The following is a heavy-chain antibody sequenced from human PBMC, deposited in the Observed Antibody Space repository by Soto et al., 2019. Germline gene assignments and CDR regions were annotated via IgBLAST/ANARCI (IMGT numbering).Heavy chain of an antibody. V-gene: IGHV4-4*07. CDR3: ARDPTDYRNNWFDP. J-gene: IGHJ5*02. Sequence: QVQLQESGPGLVKPSETLSLTCTVSGGSISSYYWSWIRQPAGKGLEWIGRIYTSGSTNYNPSLKSRVTMSVDTSKNQFSLKLSSVTAADTAVYYCARDPTDYRNNWFDPWGQGTLVTVSS. CDR1: GGSISSYY. CDR2: IYTSGST. D-gene: IGHD4-4*01.